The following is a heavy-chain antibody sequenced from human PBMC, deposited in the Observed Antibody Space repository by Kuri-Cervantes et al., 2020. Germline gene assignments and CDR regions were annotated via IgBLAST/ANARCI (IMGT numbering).Heavy chain of an antibody. J-gene: IGHJ5*02. CDR2: ISSSSNTI. CDR1: GFTFNTYS. CDR3: ARGKQRGDTSGLGWFDP. D-gene: IGHD5-18*01. Sequence: GGSLRLSCVMSGFTFNTYSMNWVRQAPGKGLEWVSYISSSSNTIYYADSMKGRFTISRDNAKNSLYLQMNSLRAEDTAVYYCARGKQRGDTSGLGWFDPWGQGTLVTVSS. V-gene: IGHV3-48*01.